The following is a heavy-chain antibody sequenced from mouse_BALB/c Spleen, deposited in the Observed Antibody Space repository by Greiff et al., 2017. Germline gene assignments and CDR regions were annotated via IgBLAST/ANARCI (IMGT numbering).Heavy chain of an antibody. CDR3: AREGDGNYIFAMDY. D-gene: IGHD2-1*01. J-gene: IGHJ4*01. CDR2: INPSTGYT. CDR1: GYTFTSYW. V-gene: IGHV1-7*01. Sequence: LVESGAELAKPGASVKMSCKASGYTFTSYWMHWVKQRPGQGLEWIGYINPSTGYTEYNQKFKDKATLTADKSSSTAYMQLSSLTSEDSAVYYCAREGDGNYIFAMDYWGQGTSVTVSS.